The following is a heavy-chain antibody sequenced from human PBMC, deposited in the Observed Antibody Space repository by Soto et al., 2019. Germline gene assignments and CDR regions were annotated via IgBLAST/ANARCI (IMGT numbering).Heavy chain of an antibody. J-gene: IGHJ6*02. CDR3: ASDLVGASDSYGLDV. V-gene: IGHV3-33*01. CDR2: IWYDGNNK. D-gene: IGHD1-26*01. Sequence: GGSLRLSCAASGFTFSNYGMHWARQSPGKGLEWVAIIWYDGNNKYYADSVRGRFIISRDNSKNRLYLQMNSLRAEDTAVYYCASDLVGASDSYGLDVWGQGTPVTVSS. CDR1: GFTFSNYG.